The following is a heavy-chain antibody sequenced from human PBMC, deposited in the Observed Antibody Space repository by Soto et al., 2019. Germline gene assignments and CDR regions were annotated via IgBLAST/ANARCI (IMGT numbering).Heavy chain of an antibody. V-gene: IGHV3-53*01. CDR2: IYSGGST. Sequence: GGSLRLSCAASGCTGSSNYRSWVRQAPGKGLEWVSVIYSGGSTYYADSGKGRFTISRDNSKNTLYLQMNSLRAEDTAVYYCATSFSSGSYYNGFDYWGQGTLVTVSS. D-gene: IGHD3-10*01. CDR3: ATSFSSGSYYNGFDY. J-gene: IGHJ4*02. CDR1: GCTGSSNY.